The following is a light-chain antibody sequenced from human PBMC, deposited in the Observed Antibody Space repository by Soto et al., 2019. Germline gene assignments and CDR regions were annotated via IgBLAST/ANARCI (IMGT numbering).Light chain of an antibody. Sequence: EIVLTQSPGALSLSPGERATLSCWASESIGDYLAWYQQKPGQAPRLLIYCATMRTTGSPDRFSGGGSETHFTLTISRLEPEDFAVYYCQQYVSSPAFTFGQGTRLEIK. CDR3: QQYVSSPAFT. J-gene: IGKJ5*01. CDR1: ESIGDY. V-gene: IGKV3-20*01. CDR2: CAT.